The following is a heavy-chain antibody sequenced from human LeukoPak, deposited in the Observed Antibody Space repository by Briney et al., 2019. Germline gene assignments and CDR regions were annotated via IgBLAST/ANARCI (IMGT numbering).Heavy chain of an antibody. CDR1: GFTFTSYA. CDR3: ASSPSSSWYWPFDY. D-gene: IGHD6-13*01. V-gene: IGHV3-21*01. Sequence: PGGSLRLSCTASGFTFTSYAMTWVRQAPGKGLEWVSGISGSGGHTYNADSVKGRFTISRDNAKNSLYLQMNSLRAEDTAVYYCASSPSSSWYWPFDYWGQGTLVTVSS. CDR2: ISGSGGHT. J-gene: IGHJ4*02.